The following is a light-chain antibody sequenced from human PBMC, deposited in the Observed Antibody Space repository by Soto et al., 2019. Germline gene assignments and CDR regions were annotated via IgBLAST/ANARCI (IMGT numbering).Light chain of an antibody. CDR1: QSISSW. J-gene: IGKJ1*01. V-gene: IGKV1-39*01. CDR2: GSS. CDR3: QQSYGTPPT. Sequence: DIQMTQSPSTLSASVGDRVTITCRASQSISSWLAWYQQKPGKAPKLLISGSSSLQSGVPSRFSGSGSGTDFTLTISSLQPEDFATYYCQQSYGTPPTFGQGTKVDIK.